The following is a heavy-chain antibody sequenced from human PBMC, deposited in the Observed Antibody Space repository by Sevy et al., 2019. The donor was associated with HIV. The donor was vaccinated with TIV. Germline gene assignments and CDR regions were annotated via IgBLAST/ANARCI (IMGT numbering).Heavy chain of an antibody. CDR3: ARFLYCDNLYFFDY. J-gene: IGHJ4*02. V-gene: IGHV2-70*01. D-gene: IGHD3-22*01. CDR2: IVWDDGK. Sequence: LSRSGPTLVKPTQTLTLTCTFSGFSLTTSGMCVSWIRQPPGKALEWLALIVWDDGKDYSTSLKTRLTISKDTSKNQVVLKMTNMDPVDTATYYCARFLYCDNLYFFDYWGQGTLVTVSS. CDR1: GFSLTTSGMC.